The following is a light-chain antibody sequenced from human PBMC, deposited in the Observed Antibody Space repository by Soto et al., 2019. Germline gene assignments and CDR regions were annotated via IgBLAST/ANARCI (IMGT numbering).Light chain of an antibody. V-gene: IGKV3-15*01. CDR2: GAS. J-gene: IGKJ4*01. Sequence: EIVMTQSPATLSVSPGERATLSCRASQSVSSNLAWYQQKLGQAPRLLISGASTRATGIPARFSGSGSGTEFTLTISSLQPAQLAVYISQQYNNRPSLTFGGGTKVEIK. CDR1: QSVSSN. CDR3: QQYNNRPSLT.